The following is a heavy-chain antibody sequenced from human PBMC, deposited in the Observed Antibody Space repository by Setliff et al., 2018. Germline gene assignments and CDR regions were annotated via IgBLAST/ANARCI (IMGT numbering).Heavy chain of an antibody. J-gene: IGHJ4*02. V-gene: IGHV2-26*01. D-gene: IGHD3-22*01. CDR1: GFSLSNARMG. CDR2: IFSNDEK. CDR3: ARAYYDSSGYYPLVY. Sequence: SGPTLVNPTETLTLTCTVSGFSLSNARMGVSWIRQPPGKALEWLAHIFSNDEKSYSTSLKSRLTISKDTPKSQVVLTMTNMDPVDTATYYCARAYYDSSGYYPLVYWGQGTLVTVSS.